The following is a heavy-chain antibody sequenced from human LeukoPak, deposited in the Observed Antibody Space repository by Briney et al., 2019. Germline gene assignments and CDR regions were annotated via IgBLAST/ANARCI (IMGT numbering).Heavy chain of an antibody. D-gene: IGHD2-21*02. CDR3: ARGDPFDY. J-gene: IGHJ4*02. V-gene: IGHV4-59*01. CDR2: IYYSGST. Sequence: SETLSLTCTVSGGSTSSYYWSWIRQPPGKGLEWIGYIYYSGSTNYNPSLKSRVTISVDTSKNQFSLKLSSVTAADTAVYYCARGDPFDYWGQGTLVTVSS. CDR1: GGSTSSYY.